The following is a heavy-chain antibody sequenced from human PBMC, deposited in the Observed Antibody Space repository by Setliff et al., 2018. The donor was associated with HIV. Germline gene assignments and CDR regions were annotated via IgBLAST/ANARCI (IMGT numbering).Heavy chain of an antibody. D-gene: IGHD2-15*01. CDR1: GASTSSGGYY. Sequence: SETLSLTCTVSGASTSSGGYYWSWIRQHPVKGLKWIGYIYYTGTTFYNPSLESRLIISLDTPKNQFSLRLTSVTAADTAVYDCARLGTRTVAADADFDSWGQGALVTVSS. CDR3: ARLGTRTVAADADFDS. J-gene: IGHJ4*02. V-gene: IGHV4-31*03. CDR2: IYYTGTT.